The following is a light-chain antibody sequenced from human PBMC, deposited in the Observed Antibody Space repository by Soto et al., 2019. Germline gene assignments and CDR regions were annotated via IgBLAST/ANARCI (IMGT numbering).Light chain of an antibody. J-gene: IGKJ5*01. CDR3: QQRSNSIT. CDR1: QSVGSKY. Sequence: EIVLTQSPGTLSLSPGERATLSCRASQSVGSKYLAWYQQKPGQTPRLLIYGASTRATGIPDRFSGSGSGTDFTLTISSLEPEDFAVYYCQQRSNSITFGQGTRLEIK. CDR2: GAS. V-gene: IGKV3D-20*02.